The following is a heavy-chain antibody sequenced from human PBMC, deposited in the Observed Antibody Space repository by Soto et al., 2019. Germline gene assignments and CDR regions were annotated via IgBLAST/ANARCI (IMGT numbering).Heavy chain of an antibody. J-gene: IGHJ6*03. V-gene: IGHV1-69*06. CDR1: GGTVSSYA. Sequence: SVKVSCKLSGGTVSSYAISWVRQAPGQGLEWMGGILPIFGTANYARKFQGRVTITADRSTSTAYMELSSLRSEDTAVYYRARASTLTVDCGSVSCPRMDVQRKVTTLAVSS. CDR3: ARASTLTVDCGSVSCPRMDV. CDR2: ILPIFGTA. D-gene: IGHD2-2*01.